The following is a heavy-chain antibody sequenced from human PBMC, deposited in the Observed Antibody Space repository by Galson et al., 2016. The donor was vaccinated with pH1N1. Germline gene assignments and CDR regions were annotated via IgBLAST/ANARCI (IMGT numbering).Heavy chain of an antibody. J-gene: IGHJ4*02. Sequence: SLRLSCAASGFTFSYYAMYWVRQAPGKGLEFVSAMSDNGHTTHYANSVNGRFTISRDNSRNTLNLQMDSLRVEDMAVYYCARDKYGDIRGGLDSWGQGTPVTVSS. CDR3: ARDKYGDIRGGLDS. D-gene: IGHD4-17*01. CDR1: GFTFSYYA. V-gene: IGHV3-64*01. CDR2: MSDNGHTT.